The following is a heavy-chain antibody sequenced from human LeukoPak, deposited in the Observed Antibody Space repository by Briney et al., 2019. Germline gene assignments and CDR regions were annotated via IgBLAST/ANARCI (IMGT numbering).Heavy chain of an antibody. J-gene: IGHJ5*02. D-gene: IGHD1-14*01. CDR2: VHPNGGNT. Sequence: ASVKVSCKTSGYPFTTWEINWVRQAAGQGLEWMGWVHPNGGNTTYAQKFQGRVTMTRDTSISTPYMELSGLTSDDTAVYFCARGPRNDPWGQGTLVTVSS. CDR1: GYPFTTWE. V-gene: IGHV1-8*01. CDR3: ARGPRNDP.